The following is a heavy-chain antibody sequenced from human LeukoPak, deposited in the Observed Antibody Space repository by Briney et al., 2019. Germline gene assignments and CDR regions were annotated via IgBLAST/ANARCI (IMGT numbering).Heavy chain of an antibody. CDR1: GGTFSSYA. CDR3: ARDYWINYGLDY. V-gene: IGHV1-69*01. CDR2: IIPIFGTA. Sequence: GSSVKVSCTASGGTFSSYAISWVRQAPGQGLEWMGGIIPIFGTANYAQKFQGRVTITADESTSTAYMELSSLRSEDTAVYYCARDYWINYGLDYWGQGTLVTVSS. J-gene: IGHJ4*02. D-gene: IGHD4-11*01.